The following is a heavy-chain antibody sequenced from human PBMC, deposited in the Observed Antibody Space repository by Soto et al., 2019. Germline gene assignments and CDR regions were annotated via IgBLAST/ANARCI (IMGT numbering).Heavy chain of an antibody. Sequence: GGSLRLSCAASGFTFNNYAMSWVRQAPGKGLQCVSAISGSGADTYYADSVKGRFTNSRDNSKNTLYLQMNSLRAEDTAVYYCAKDPSVSTAYYFDYWGQGALVTVSS. CDR2: ISGSGADT. D-gene: IGHD4-17*01. CDR1: GFTFNNYA. J-gene: IGHJ4*02. V-gene: IGHV3-23*01. CDR3: AKDPSVSTAYYFDY.